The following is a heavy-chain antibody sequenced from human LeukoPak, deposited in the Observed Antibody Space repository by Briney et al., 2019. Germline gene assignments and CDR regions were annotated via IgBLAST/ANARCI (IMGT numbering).Heavy chain of an antibody. CDR3: ARGARVLLWFGESYDAFDI. Sequence: ASVKVSCKASGYTFTGYYMHWVRQAPGQGLEWMGWINSNSGGTNYAQKFQGRVTMTRDTSISTAYMELSRLRSDDTAVYYCARGARVLLWFGESYDAFDIWGQGTMVTVSS. V-gene: IGHV1-2*02. J-gene: IGHJ3*02. CDR1: GYTFTGYY. CDR2: INSNSGGT. D-gene: IGHD3-10*01.